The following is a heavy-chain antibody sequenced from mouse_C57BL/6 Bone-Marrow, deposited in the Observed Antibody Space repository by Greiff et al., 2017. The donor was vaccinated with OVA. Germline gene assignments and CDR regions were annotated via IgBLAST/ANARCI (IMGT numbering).Heavy chain of an antibody. CDR2: ISSGSSTI. Sequence: EVKLMESGGGLVKPGGSLKLSCAASGFTFSDYGMHWVRQAPEKGLEWVAYISSGSSTIYYADTVKGRFTISRDNAKNTLFLQMTSLRSEDTAMYYCALYYGSSYWYFDVWGTGTTVTVSS. V-gene: IGHV5-17*01. CDR3: ALYYGSSYWYFDV. CDR1: GFTFSDYG. J-gene: IGHJ1*03. D-gene: IGHD1-1*01.